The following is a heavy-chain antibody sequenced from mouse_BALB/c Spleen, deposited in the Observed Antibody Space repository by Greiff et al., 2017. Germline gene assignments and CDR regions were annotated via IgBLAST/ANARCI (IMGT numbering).Heavy chain of an antibody. V-gene: IGHV5-17*02. CDR1: GFTFSSFG. J-gene: IGHJ4*01. CDR3: ARFPYGNYGDYAMDY. D-gene: IGHD2-1*01. Sequence: EVQVVESGGGLVQPGGSRKLSCAASGFTFSSFGMHWVRQAPEKGLEWVAYISSGSSTIYYADTVKGRFTISRDNPKNTLFLQMTSLRSEDTAMYYCARFPYGNYGDYAMDYWGQGTSVTVSS. CDR2: ISSGSSTI.